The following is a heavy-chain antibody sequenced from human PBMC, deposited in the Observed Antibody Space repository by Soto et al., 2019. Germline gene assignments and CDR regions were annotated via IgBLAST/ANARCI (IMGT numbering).Heavy chain of an antibody. V-gene: IGHV3-7*01. D-gene: IGHD1-1*01. J-gene: IGHJ3*02. Sequence: EVQLVESGGGLVQPGGSLRLSCAASGFTFSNSWMSWVRQAPGKGLEWVANIKQDGIGKYYVDSVQGRFTISRDNARNSLYLQMNALRAEDTAVNYCASDAFNFPEPGAPDAFDIWGKWTMVSVSS. CDR1: GFTFSNSW. CDR3: ASDAFNFPEPGAPDAFDI. CDR2: IKQDGIGK.